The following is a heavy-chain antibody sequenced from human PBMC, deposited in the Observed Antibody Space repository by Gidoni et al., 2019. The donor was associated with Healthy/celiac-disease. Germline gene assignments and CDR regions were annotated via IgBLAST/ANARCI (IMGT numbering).Heavy chain of an antibody. CDR1: GGSFSGYY. CDR3: ARGVGSWSYNWFDP. D-gene: IGHD1-26*01. J-gene: IGHJ5*02. Sequence: QVQLQQWGAGLLKPSETLSLTCAVYGGSFSGYYWRWIRQPPGKGLEWIGEINHSGSTNYNPSLKIRVTISVDTSKNQFALKLSSVTAADTAVYYCARGVGSWSYNWFDPWGQGTLVTVSS. CDR2: INHSGST. V-gene: IGHV4-34*01.